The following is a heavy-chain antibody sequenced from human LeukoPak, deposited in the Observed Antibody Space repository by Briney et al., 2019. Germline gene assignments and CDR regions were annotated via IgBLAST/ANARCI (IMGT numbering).Heavy chain of an antibody. CDR1: GFSFSFYR. V-gene: IGHV3-21*01. CDR2: ISSSSSYI. D-gene: IGHD3-10*01. J-gene: IGHJ4*02. CDR3: ARDLDYGSGDY. Sequence: PGGSLRLSCAASGFSFSFYRMDWVRQAPGKGLEWVSSISSSSSYIYYADSVKRRFTISRDNAENSLYLQMNSLRAEDTAVYYCARDLDYGSGDYWGQGTLVTVSS.